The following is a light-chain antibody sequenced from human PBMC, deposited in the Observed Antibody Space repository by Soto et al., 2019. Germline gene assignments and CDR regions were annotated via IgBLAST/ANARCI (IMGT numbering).Light chain of an antibody. CDR2: DVS. CDR1: SSEVGGYNY. CDR3: SSYTSSSTYV. J-gene: IGLJ1*01. Sequence: QSALTQPASVSGSPGQSITISCTGTSSEVGGYNYVSWYQQHPGKVPKLMIYDVSNRPSGVSNRFSGSKSGNTASLTISGLQAEDEADYYCSSYTSSSTYVFGIGTKLTVL. V-gene: IGLV2-14*03.